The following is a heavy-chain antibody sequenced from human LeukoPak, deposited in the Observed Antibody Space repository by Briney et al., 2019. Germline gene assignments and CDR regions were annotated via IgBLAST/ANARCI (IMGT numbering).Heavy chain of an antibody. CDR1: GGSISSGGYY. CDR2: IYYSGST. Sequence: SETLSLTCTVPGGSISSGGYYWSWIRQHPGKGLEWIGYIYYSGSTYYNPSLKSRVTISVDTSKNQFSLKLSSVTAADTAVYYCARIRWDGFDYWGQGTLVTVSS. V-gene: IGHV4-31*03. J-gene: IGHJ4*02. CDR3: ARIRWDGFDY. D-gene: IGHD5-24*01.